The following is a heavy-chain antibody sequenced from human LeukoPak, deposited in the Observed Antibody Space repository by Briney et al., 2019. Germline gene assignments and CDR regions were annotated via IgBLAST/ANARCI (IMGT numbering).Heavy chain of an antibody. V-gene: IGHV1-69*04. J-gene: IGHJ3*02. Sequence: SVKVSCKASGGTFSSYAISWVRQAPGQGLEWMGRIIPILGIANYAQKFQGRVTITADKSTSTAYMELSSLRSEDTAVYYCXXXXXYDRGSWSFDIWGRGTMVTVSS. CDR1: GGTFSSYA. CDR3: XXXXXYDRGSWSFDI. CDR2: IIPILGIA. D-gene: IGHD3-22*01.